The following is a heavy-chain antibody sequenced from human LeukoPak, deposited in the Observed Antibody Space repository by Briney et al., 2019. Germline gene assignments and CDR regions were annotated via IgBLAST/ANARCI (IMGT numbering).Heavy chain of an antibody. CDR1: GYTFTGYY. J-gene: IGHJ4*02. CDR2: ISAYNGNT. Sequence: ASVKVSCKASGYTFTGYYMHWVRQALGQGLEWMGWISAYNGNTNYAQKLQGRVTMTTDTSTSTAYMELRSLRSDDTAVYYCARGYCSSTSCPIGRYWGQGTLVTVSS. V-gene: IGHV1-18*04. CDR3: ARGYCSSTSCPIGRY. D-gene: IGHD2-2*01.